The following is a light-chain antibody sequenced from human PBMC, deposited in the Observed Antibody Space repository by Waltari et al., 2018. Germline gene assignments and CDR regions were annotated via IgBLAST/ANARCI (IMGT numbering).Light chain of an antibody. CDR3: CSYAGSLNV. CDR1: SSDVGGYNY. V-gene: IGLV2-11*01. J-gene: IGLJ1*01. Sequence: QSALTQPRSVSGSPGQSVAISCTGTSSDVGGYNYVSWFQQHPGTAPKLIIYDVSKRPSGDPDRFSGSKSGNPASLPISGLQAEDDSDYYCCSYAGSLNVFGTGTKVTVL. CDR2: DVS.